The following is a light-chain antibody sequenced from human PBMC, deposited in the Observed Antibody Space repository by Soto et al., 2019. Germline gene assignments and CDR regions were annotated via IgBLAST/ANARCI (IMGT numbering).Light chain of an antibody. CDR2: GAS. CDR3: QQYCTSRPS. V-gene: IGKV3-20*01. Sequence: DIVLTQSPGTLSLSPGERATLSCRASQSVNSNYLAWYQQKPGQVPRPLIYGASIRAAGVPDRLSGRGSVTDFKLTISSLEPEDYAVYYCQQYCTSRPSVGRGTKLEIK. J-gene: IGKJ2*01. CDR1: QSVNSNY.